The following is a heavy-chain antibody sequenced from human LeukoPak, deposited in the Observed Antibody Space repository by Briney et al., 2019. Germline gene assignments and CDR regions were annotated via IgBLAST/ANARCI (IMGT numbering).Heavy chain of an antibody. Sequence: TGGSLRLSCAASGFTFDDYAMHWVRQAPGKGLEWVSGISWNGGSIGYADSVKGRFTISRDNAKNSLYLQMNSLRAEDMALYYCAKGLAGDLYYYFDYWGQGTLVTVSS. D-gene: IGHD7-27*01. CDR3: AKGLAGDLYYYFDY. J-gene: IGHJ4*02. V-gene: IGHV3-9*03. CDR2: ISWNGGSI. CDR1: GFTFDDYA.